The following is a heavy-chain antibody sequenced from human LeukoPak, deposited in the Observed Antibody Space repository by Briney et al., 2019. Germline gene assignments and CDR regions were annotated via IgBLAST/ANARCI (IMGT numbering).Heavy chain of an antibody. CDR3: ARGPRYSFY. Sequence: GGSLRLSCAASGFTFSSYGMHWVRQAPGMGLEWVAFIRYDGSNKYYADSVKGRFTISRDQANNTLYLQMNTLRDEDTAVYYCARGPRYSFYWGQGTLVSVSS. CDR1: GFTFSSYG. V-gene: IGHV3-30*02. J-gene: IGHJ4*02. D-gene: IGHD6-13*01. CDR2: IRYDGSNK.